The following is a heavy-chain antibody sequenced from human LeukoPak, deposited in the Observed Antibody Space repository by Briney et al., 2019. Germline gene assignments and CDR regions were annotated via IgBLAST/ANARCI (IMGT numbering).Heavy chain of an antibody. CDR3: ARGWLQSGFDY. CDR1: GDSVSTKSAG. V-gene: IGHV6-1*01. J-gene: IGHJ4*02. CDR2: TFYNSNWYN. D-gene: IGHD5-24*01. Sequence: SQTLSLTCAISGDSVSTKSAGWNWIRQSPSRGLEWLGRTFYNSNWYNNYAASVKSRITVNPDTSKNQFSLQLNSVTPEDTAVYYCARGWLQSGFDYWGQGTLVTVSS.